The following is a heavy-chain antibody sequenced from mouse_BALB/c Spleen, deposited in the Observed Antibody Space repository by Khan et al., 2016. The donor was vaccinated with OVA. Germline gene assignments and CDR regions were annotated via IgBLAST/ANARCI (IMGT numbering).Heavy chain of an antibody. CDR2: ISYSGNT. D-gene: IGHD1-1*02. CDR3: ARGYGEDIDY. J-gene: IGHJ2*01. V-gene: IGHV3-2*02. Sequence: EVQLQESGPGLVKPSQSLSLTCTVTGYSITTDYAWNWIRQFPGNKLEWMGYISYSGNTKYNPSLKSRISITRDTSKNQFFLQLNSVTTEDKARYYCARGYGEDIDYWGQGTTLTVSS. CDR1: GYSITTDYA.